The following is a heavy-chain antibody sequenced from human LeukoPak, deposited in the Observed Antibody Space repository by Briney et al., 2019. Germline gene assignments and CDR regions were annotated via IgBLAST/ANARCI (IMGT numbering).Heavy chain of an antibody. V-gene: IGHV1-2*02. CDR1: GYTFTDYN. Sequence: ASVKVSCKASGYTFTDYNIHWVRQAPGQGLEWMGWINPNSGGTNYAQKLQGRVHMTRDTSISTAYMELSRLRSDDTALYYCARVVYYFYAMDVWGQGTTVTVSS. CDR2: INPNSGGT. J-gene: IGHJ6*02. CDR3: ARVVYYFYAMDV. D-gene: IGHD2-8*01.